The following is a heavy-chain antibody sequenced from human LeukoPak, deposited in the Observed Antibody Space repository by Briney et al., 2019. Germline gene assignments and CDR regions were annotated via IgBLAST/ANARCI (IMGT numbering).Heavy chain of an antibody. CDR3: ARDLPEGSSWYCRFDY. CDR1: GYTFNTYG. V-gene: IGHV1-2*02. J-gene: IGHJ4*02. Sequence: ASVKVSCKASGYTFNTYGISWVRQAPGQGLEWMGWINPNSGGTNYAQKFQGRVTMTRDTSISTAYMELSRLRSDDTAVYYCARDLPEGSSWYCRFDYWGQGTLVTVSS. D-gene: IGHD6-13*01. CDR2: INPNSGGT.